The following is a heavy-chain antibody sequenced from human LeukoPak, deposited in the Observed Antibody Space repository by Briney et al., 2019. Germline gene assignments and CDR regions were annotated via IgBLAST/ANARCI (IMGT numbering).Heavy chain of an antibody. CDR2: IPYDGRNQ. CDR3: AKDGTIFGVTYLDS. D-gene: IGHD3-3*01. J-gene: IGHJ4*02. Sequence: GGSLRLSCAASGFAFSSYGMHWVRQAPGKGLEWVAFIPYDGRNQYFADSVKGRFTISRDISKNTLHLQMNSLRTEDTAVYYCAKDGTIFGVTYLDSWGQGTLVTVSS. CDR1: GFAFSSYG. V-gene: IGHV3-30*02.